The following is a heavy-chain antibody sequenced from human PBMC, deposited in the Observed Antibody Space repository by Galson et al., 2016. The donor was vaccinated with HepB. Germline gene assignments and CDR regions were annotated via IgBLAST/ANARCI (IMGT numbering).Heavy chain of an antibody. Sequence: SLRLSCAASGFSFSRRAMNWVRQAPGKGLEWVSSISGSGDITYSADSVKGRFTISRDNSKSTLCLQMNSLRVEDTAVYYRAKSEVVVVAAHQVWGQGTLVTVAS. J-gene: IGHJ4*02. CDR3: AKSEVVVVAAHQV. CDR2: ISGSGDIT. V-gene: IGHV3-23*01. CDR1: GFSFSRRA. D-gene: IGHD2-15*01.